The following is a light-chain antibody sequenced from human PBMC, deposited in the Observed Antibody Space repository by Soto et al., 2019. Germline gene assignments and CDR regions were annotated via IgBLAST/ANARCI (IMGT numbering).Light chain of an antibody. CDR1: QSVSSY. V-gene: IGKV3-11*01. J-gene: IGKJ4*01. Sequence: EIVLTQSPATLSLSPGERATLSCRASQSVSSYLAWYQQKLGQAPRLLIYDASNRATGIPARFSGSGSGTDFTLTINSLEPEDFAVYYCQQRSNWPPSFGGGTEVQIK. CDR2: DAS. CDR3: QQRSNWPPS.